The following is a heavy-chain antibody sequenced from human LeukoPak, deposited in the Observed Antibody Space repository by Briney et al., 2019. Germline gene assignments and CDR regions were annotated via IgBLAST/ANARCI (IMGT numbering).Heavy chain of an antibody. Sequence: PGGSLRLSCAASGFTFSSYWMSWVRQAPGKGLEWVANIKQDGSEKYYVDSVKGRFTISRDNAKNSLYLQMNSLRAEDTAVYYCARDGAPYYYDSSGYYSNWFDPWGQGTLVTVSS. CDR2: IKQDGSEK. J-gene: IGHJ5*02. V-gene: IGHV3-7*01. CDR1: GFTFSSYW. CDR3: ARDGAPYYYDSSGYYSNWFDP. D-gene: IGHD3-22*01.